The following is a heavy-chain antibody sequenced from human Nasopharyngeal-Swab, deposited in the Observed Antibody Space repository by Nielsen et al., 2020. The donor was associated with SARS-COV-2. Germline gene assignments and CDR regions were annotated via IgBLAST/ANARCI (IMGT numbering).Heavy chain of an antibody. J-gene: IGHJ6*02. CDR1: GFTVSSNY. V-gene: IGHV3-53*01. Sequence: GGSLRLSCAASGFTVSSNYMSWVRQAPGKGLEWVSVIYSGGSTYYADSVKGRFTISRDNFKNTLYLQMNSLRAEDTAVYYCARDGQSYGMNVWGQGTTVTVSS. CDR2: IYSGGST. CDR3: ARDGQSYGMNV.